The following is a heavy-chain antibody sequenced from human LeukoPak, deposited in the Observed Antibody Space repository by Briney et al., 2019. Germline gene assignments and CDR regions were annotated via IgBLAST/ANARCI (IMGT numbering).Heavy chain of an antibody. CDR1: GGSTSSPNIY. J-gene: IGHJ4*02. Sequence: SETLSLTCSISGGSTSSPNIYWGWIRQPPGKGLEWIGNFYYSGKTYYNPSVKSRVTISVDTSKNQFSLTLRSVTAADTAVYYCARGMRVELTPSPPFEYWGQGTLVTVPS. CDR3: ARGMRVELTPSPPFEY. CDR2: FYYSGKT. V-gene: IGHV4-39*01. D-gene: IGHD2-8*01.